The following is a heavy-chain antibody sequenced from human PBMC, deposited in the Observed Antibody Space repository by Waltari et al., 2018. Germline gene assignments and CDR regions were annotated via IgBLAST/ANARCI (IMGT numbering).Heavy chain of an antibody. J-gene: IGHJ3*02. CDR2: IWFDGTNK. CDR1: QLPFRSYV. V-gene: IGHV3-33*08. Sequence: QVQVVESGGGVVQPGGSLSLSCAASQLPFRSYVMHWVRQAPGKGLEWVALIWFDGTNKYYADSVKGRFTVSRDNSNNMLYLQMNSLRADDSAIYYCARELILTTETFDIWGQGTMVTVSS. D-gene: IGHD1-1*01. CDR3: ARELILTTETFDI.